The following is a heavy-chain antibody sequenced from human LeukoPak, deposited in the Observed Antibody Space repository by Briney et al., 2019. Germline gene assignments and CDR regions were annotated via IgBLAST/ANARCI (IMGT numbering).Heavy chain of an antibody. CDR1: GYSFSTYW. CDR2: IYPGDSDT. D-gene: IGHD1-14*01. J-gene: IGHJ4*02. Sequence: GESLKISCKGSGYSFSTYWIAWVRQMRGRGLEWMGIIYPGDSDTRYSPSFQGQITISADKSISTAYLQWSSLKASDTAIYYCARGSDRTAWSPFDYWGQGTLVTVSS. V-gene: IGHV5-51*01. CDR3: ARGSDRTAWSPFDY.